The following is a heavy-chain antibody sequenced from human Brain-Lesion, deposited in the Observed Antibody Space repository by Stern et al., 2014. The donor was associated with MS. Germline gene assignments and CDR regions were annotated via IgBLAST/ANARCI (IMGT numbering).Heavy chain of an antibody. Sequence: QVQLVQSGGGVVQPGRPLRLSCVASGFTFGSCAMHWVRQAPGKGLECVAGVSYDGSNKYYADSVKGRFTISRDNSQNTLYMQMSSLRPEDTAVYYCAKDRQYLTYFFDHWGQGSLVTVSS. CDR3: AKDRQYLTYFFDH. J-gene: IGHJ5*02. D-gene: IGHD2/OR15-2a*01. V-gene: IGHV3-30*18. CDR2: VSYDGSNK. CDR1: GFTFGSCA.